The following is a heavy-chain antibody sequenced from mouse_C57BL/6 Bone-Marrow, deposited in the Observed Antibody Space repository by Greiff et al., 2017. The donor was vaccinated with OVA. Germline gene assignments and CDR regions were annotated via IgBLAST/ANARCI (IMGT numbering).Heavy chain of an antibody. CDR1: GYTFTSYG. CDR3: ARITTVVATDY. V-gene: IGHV1-81*01. CDR2: IYPRSGNT. Sequence: QVQLKESGAELARPGASVKLSCKASGYTFTSYGISWVKQRPGQGLEWIGEIYPRSGNTYSNEKFNGKARLTADKSSSTAYMKLRSVTSEDYAVYFCARITTVVATDYWGQGTTLTVSA. J-gene: IGHJ2*01. D-gene: IGHD1-1*01.